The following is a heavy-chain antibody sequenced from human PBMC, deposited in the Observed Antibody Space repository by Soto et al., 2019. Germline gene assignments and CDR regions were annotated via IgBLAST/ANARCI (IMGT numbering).Heavy chain of an antibody. Sequence: QVQLVESGGGVVQPGRSLRLSCAASGFTFSHYAIHWVRQAPGKGLEWVALISYDGSKRYYADSVRGRFTISRDNSKNTRYVQMNRLRAEDTAVYYCAREKGNYHDSCGPFDCWGQGTLVTVSS. CDR3: AREKGNYHDSCGPFDC. V-gene: IGHV3-30-3*01. CDR1: GFTFSHYA. J-gene: IGHJ4*02. CDR2: ISYDGSKR. D-gene: IGHD3-22*01.